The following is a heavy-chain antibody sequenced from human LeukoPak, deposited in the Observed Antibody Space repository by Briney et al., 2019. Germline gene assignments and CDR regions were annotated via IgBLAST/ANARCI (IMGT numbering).Heavy chain of an antibody. D-gene: IGHD6-13*01. CDR1: GGSISSYY. J-gene: IGHJ6*03. V-gene: IGHV4-59*01. CDR2: IYYSGST. Sequence: SETLSLTCTVSGGSISSYYWSWIRQPPGKGLEWLGYIYYSGSTNYNPSLKSRVTISVDTSKNQFSLKLSSVTAADTAVYYCARAQGYSSSWYLNGGYYYMDVWGKGTTVTVSS. CDR3: ARAQGYSSSWYLNGGYYYMDV.